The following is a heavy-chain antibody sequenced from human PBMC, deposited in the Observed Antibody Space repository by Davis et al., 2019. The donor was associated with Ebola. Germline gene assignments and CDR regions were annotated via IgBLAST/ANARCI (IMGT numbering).Heavy chain of an antibody. D-gene: IGHD3-16*02. V-gene: IGHV4-30-2*05. J-gene: IGHJ4*02. CDR3: ARQIVTNSWYSFYFDY. Sequence: SETLSLTCAVSGGSISSGVYSWSWIRPPPGKGLVWIVYTYPSASSYYTPSLNSRLTISIDTSKKQFSLKLPYVTAADTAVYYWARQIVTNSWYSFYFDYWGPGTLVNVSS. CDR2: TYPSASS. CDR1: GGSISSGVYS.